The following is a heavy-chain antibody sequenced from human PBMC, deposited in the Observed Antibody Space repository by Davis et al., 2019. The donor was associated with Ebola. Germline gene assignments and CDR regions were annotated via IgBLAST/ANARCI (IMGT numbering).Heavy chain of an antibody. Sequence: ASVKVSCKASGYTFTSYGISWVRQAPGQGLEWMGWISAYNGNTNYAQKLQGRVTMTTDTSTSTAYMELRRLRSDDTAVYFCARGGITMLVVPRDYYYGMDVWGQGTTVTVSS. D-gene: IGHD3-22*01. V-gene: IGHV1-18*01. J-gene: IGHJ6*02. CDR2: ISAYNGNT. CDR1: GYTFTSYG. CDR3: ARGGITMLVVPRDYYYGMDV.